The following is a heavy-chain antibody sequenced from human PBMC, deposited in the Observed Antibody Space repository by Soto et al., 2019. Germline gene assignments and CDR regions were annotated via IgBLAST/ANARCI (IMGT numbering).Heavy chain of an antibody. CDR3: AKGRITVVRGVMALDY. V-gene: IGHV3-23*01. J-gene: IGHJ4*02. D-gene: IGHD3-10*01. Sequence: HPGGSLRLSCAASGFTFSSYAMSWVRQAPGKGLEWVSAISGSGGSTYYADSVKGRFTISRDNSKNTLYLQMNSLRAEDTAVYYCAKGRITVVRGVMALDYWGQGTLVTVSS. CDR2: ISGSGGST. CDR1: GFTFSSYA.